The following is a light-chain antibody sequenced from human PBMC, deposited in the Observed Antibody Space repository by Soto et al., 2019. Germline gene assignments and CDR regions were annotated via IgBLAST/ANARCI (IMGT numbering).Light chain of an antibody. CDR1: SSDIGAYIS. Sequence: QSVLTQPASVSGAPGQWITISCTGTSSDIGAYISVSWYQQLPGKAPKLIVFQVSYRPSAVSDRFSGSKSDNTASLTIPGLQTEDEADYYCLSYTASSTFVFGTGTKVTVL. CDR3: LSYTASSTFV. J-gene: IGLJ1*01. CDR2: QVS. V-gene: IGLV2-14*01.